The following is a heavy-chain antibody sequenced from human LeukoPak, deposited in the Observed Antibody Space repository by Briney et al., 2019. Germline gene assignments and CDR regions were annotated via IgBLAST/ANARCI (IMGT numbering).Heavy chain of an antibody. V-gene: IGHV3-30-3*01. CDR2: ISYDGSNK. J-gene: IGHJ4*02. CDR1: AFTFSSYA. D-gene: IGHD4-17*01. CDR3: ARPLTVTTPLLDY. Sequence: GGSLRLSCAASAFTFSSYAMHWVRQAPGKGLEWVAVISYDGSNKYYADSVKGRFTISRDNSKNTLYLQMNSLRAEDTAVYYCARPLTVTTPLLDYWGQGTLVTVSS.